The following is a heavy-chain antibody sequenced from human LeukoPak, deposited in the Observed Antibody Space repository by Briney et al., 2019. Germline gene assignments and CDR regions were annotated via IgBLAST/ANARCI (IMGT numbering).Heavy chain of an antibody. CDR2: ISYDGSNK. D-gene: IGHD4-23*01. J-gene: IGHJ3*02. V-gene: IGHV3-30-3*01. Sequence: GGSLRLSCAASGFTFSSYAMHWVRQAAGKGLEWVAVISYDGSNKYYADSVKGRFTISRDNSKNTLYLQMNSLRAEDTAVYYCARSRGKEKENAFDIWGQGTMVTVSS. CDR3: ARSRGKEKENAFDI. CDR1: GFTFSSYA.